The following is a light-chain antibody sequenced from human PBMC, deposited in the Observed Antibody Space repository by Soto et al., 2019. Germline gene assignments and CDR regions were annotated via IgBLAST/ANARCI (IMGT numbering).Light chain of an antibody. V-gene: IGKV1-5*03. CDR1: QSISSW. Sequence: DIQMTQSPSTLSASVGDRVTITCRASQSISSWLAWYQQKPGKAPKLLINKASSLESGVQSRFSGSGSGTEFTLTISSLQPDDFATYYCQQYKSHRRTFGQGTKVEIK. J-gene: IGKJ1*01. CDR2: KAS. CDR3: QQYKSHRRT.